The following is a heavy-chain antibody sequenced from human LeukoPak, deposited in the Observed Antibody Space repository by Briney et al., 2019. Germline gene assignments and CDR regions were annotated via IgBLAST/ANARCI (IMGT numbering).Heavy chain of an antibody. CDR2: ISGSGGST. V-gene: IGHV3-23*01. Sequence: GGSLRLSCAASGFTFSSYAMSWLRQAPGKGLEWVSAISGSGGSTYYADSVKGRFTISRDNSKNTLYLQMNSLRAEDTDVYYSPKIPKRQGIVVVPDAGDIWGQGPMATVSS. CDR3: PKIPKRQGIVVVPDAGDI. J-gene: IGHJ3*02. D-gene: IGHD2-2*01. CDR1: GFTFSSYA.